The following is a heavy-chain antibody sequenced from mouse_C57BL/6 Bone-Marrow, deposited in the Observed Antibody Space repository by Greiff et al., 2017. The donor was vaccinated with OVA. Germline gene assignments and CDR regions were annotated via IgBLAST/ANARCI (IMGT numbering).Heavy chain of an antibody. CDR2: IYPGDGDT. CDR3: ARRDDYDLFAY. V-gene: IGHV1-82*01. CDR1: GYAFSSSW. J-gene: IGHJ3*01. Sequence: QVQLQQSGPELVKPGASVKLSCKASGYAFSSSWMNWVKQRPGKGLEWIGRIYPGDGDTNYNGKFKGKATLTADKSSSTAYMQRSSLTSEDSAVYFCARRDDYDLFAYWGQGTLVTVSA. D-gene: IGHD2-4*01.